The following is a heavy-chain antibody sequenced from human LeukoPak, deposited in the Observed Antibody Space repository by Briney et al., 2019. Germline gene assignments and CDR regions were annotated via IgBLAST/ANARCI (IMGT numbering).Heavy chain of an antibody. V-gene: IGHV3-9*01. Sequence: GGSLRLSCAASGFTFEDYAMHWVRQAPGKGLEWVSGISWNSGSIGHADSVKGRFTISRDNAKSSLYLQMNSLRPEDTALYYCTKGPYSISKHIDYWGQGTLVTVSS. D-gene: IGHD6-6*01. J-gene: IGHJ4*02. CDR3: TKGPYSISKHIDY. CDR2: ISWNSGSI. CDR1: GFTFEDYA.